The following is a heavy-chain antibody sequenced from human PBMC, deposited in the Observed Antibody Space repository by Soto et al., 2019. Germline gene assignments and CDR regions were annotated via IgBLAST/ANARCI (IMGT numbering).Heavy chain of an antibody. D-gene: IGHD2-21*02. CDR1: GFILSNYA. V-gene: IGHV3-64*07. J-gene: IGHJ6*03. Sequence: EVQLLESGGCLVQSGGSLRLSCAASGFILSNYAMHWVRQGPGRGLEYLASIRSSGSGTHYADSVKGRFTISRDNSKNTLYLQMGSLRTDDTALYHCARDARLSGTYYYYYMDVWGKGTTVTVSS. CDR2: IRSSGSGT. CDR3: ARDARLSGTYYYYYMDV.